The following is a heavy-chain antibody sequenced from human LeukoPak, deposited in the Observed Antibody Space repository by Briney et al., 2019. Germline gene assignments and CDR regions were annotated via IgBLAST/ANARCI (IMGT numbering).Heavy chain of an antibody. J-gene: IGHJ4*02. D-gene: IGHD6-19*01. CDR2: INPSGGST. V-gene: IGHV1-46*01. CDR3: ARDVAVAGAEYYFDY. CDR1: GYTFTSYY. Sequence: ASVKVSCKASGYTFTSYYMHWVRQAPGQGLEWMGIINPSGGSTSYAQKFQGRVTMTRDTSTSTVYMELSSLRSEDTAVYYCARDVAVAGAEYYFDYWGQGTLVTVPS.